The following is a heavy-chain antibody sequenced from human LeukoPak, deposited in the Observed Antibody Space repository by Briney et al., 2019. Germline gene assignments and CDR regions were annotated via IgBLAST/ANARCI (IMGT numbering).Heavy chain of an antibody. CDR1: GGTFSSYA. D-gene: IGHD4-17*01. V-gene: IGHV1-69*01. CDR3: ARSYDATAKPYYFDY. Sequence: SVKVSCKASGGTFSSYAISRVRQAPGQGLEWMGGIIPIFGTANYAQKFQGRVTITADESTSTAYMELSSLRSEDTAVYYCARSYDATAKPYYFDYWGQGTLVTVSS. CDR2: IIPIFGTA. J-gene: IGHJ4*02.